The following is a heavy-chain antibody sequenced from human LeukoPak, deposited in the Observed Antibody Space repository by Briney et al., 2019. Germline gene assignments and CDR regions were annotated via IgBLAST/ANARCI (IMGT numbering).Heavy chain of an antibody. CDR1: GFTFSGSW. Sequence: GGSLRLSCAVSGFTFSGSWMSWLRQPPGKGLEWVANIERYGSETHYVDCVKDRFTVSRDNAKKSLYLQMNSLRVEDTGVYYCARDGSGYSSSWGQGTLVTVSS. V-gene: IGHV3-7*01. J-gene: IGHJ4*02. CDR3: ARDGSGYSSS. D-gene: IGHD5-18*01. CDR2: IERYGSET.